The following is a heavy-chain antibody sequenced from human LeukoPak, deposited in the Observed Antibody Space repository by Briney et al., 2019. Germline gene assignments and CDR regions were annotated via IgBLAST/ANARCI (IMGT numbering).Heavy chain of an antibody. CDR1: GYSFTSYG. CDR2: ISAYNGNT. V-gene: IGHV1-18*01. J-gene: IGHJ5*02. D-gene: IGHD3-22*01. CDR3: ARLNNVGYYDSSGYYT. Sequence: ASVKVSCKASGYSFTSYGLSWVRQAPGQGLEWMGWISAYNGNTKYAQRLQDRVTMTTDTSTSTAYMELRSLRSDDTAVYYCARLNNVGYYDSSGYYTWGQGTLVTVSS.